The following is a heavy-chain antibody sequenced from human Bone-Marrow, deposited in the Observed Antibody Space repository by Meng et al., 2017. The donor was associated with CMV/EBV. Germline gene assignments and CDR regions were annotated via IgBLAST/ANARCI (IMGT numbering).Heavy chain of an antibody. V-gene: IGHV1-69*05. CDR2: IVPQFGTT. CDR3: ARDRRGYSGYNLWFDP. CDR1: GDAFNSYA. J-gene: IGHJ5*02. Sequence: SVKVSCKASGDAFNSYAISWIRQAPGQGLEWMGGIVPQFGTTNHAQRFQGRLTITTDESSSTAYMELSSLRSEDTAVYYCARDRRGYSGYNLWFDPWGQGTLVTVSS. D-gene: IGHD5-12*01.